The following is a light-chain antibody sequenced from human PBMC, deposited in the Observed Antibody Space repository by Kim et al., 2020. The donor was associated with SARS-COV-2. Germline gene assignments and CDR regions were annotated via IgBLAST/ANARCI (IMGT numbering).Light chain of an antibody. CDR3: NSRDSSINSYV. CDR2: GKN. J-gene: IGLJ1*01. Sequence: SSELTQDPAVSVALGQTVRITCQGDSLRRSYASWYQQKPGQAPVLVMYGKNNRPPGVPDRFSGSSSGNTTSLTITGAQAEDEADYYCNSRDSSINSYVFGTGTKVTVL. CDR1: SLRRSY. V-gene: IGLV3-19*01.